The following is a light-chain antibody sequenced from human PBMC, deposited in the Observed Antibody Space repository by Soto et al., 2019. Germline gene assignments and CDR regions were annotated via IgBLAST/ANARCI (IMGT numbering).Light chain of an antibody. CDR1: SSNIGAGYD. J-gene: IGLJ7*01. CDR2: GNS. CDR3: QSYDSSLSGLWV. Sequence: QSVLTQPPSVSGAPGQRVTFSCTGSSSNIGAGYDVHWYQQLPGTAPKLLIYGNSNRPSGVPDRFSGSKSGTSASLAITGLQAEDEADYYCQSYDSSLSGLWVFGGGTQLTVL. V-gene: IGLV1-40*01.